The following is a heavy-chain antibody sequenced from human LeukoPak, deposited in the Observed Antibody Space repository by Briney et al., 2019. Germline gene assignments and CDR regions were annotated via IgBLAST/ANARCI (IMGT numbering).Heavy chain of an antibody. CDR1: GYTFTGHY. D-gene: IGHD6-13*01. J-gene: IGHJ4*02. Sequence: GASVKVSCKASGYTFTGHYVHWVRQTPGQGLEWMGWIDPSSGGTNSAQKFQGGVTMARDTSITTVYMELSSLTSDDTAIYFCARDRIAPAGSIIDYWGQGTLVTVSS. CDR2: IDPSSGGT. CDR3: ARDRIAPAGSIIDY. V-gene: IGHV1-2*02.